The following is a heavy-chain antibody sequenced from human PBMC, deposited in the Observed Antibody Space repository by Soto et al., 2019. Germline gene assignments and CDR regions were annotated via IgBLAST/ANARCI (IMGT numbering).Heavy chain of an antibody. CDR1: GGSLSGHY. J-gene: IGHJ4*02. CDR2: ISHRGIT. Sequence: ASETLSLTCAVYGGSLSGHYGTWFRQPPGKGLEWIGEISHRGITKYNASVKSRVTISIDTSKNQFSLELTSVTAADTSVYYCARYNWPFFDYWGQGTMVTVSS. CDR3: ARYNWPFFDY. V-gene: IGHV4-34*01. D-gene: IGHD1-1*01.